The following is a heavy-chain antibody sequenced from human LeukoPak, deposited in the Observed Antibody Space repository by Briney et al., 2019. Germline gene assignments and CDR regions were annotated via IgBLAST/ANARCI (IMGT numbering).Heavy chain of an antibody. D-gene: IGHD5-18*01. Sequence: ASVKVSCKASGYTFTSYGISWVRQAPGQGLEWMGIINPSGGSTSYAQKFQGRVTMTRDTSTSTVYMELSSLRSEDTAVYYCARQRDTAMVPFDYWGQGTLVTVSS. V-gene: IGHV1-46*01. CDR1: GYTFTSYG. CDR2: INPSGGST. J-gene: IGHJ4*02. CDR3: ARQRDTAMVPFDY.